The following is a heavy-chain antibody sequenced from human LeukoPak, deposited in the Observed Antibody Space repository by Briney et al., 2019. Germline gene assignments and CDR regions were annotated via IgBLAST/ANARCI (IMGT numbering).Heavy chain of an antibody. CDR3: ARGTLALEYSGSYHFDY. Sequence: ASVKVSCKASGYTFTSYGISWVRQAPGQGLEWMGWISAYNGNTNYAQKLQGRVTMTTDTSTSTAYMELRSLRSDDTAVYYCARGTLALEYSGSYHFDYWGQGTLVTVSS. CDR1: GYTFTSYG. V-gene: IGHV1-18*01. J-gene: IGHJ4*02. CDR2: ISAYNGNT. D-gene: IGHD1-26*01.